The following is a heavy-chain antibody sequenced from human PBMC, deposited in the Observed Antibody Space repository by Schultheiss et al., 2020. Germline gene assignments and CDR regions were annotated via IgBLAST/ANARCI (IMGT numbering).Heavy chain of an antibody. J-gene: IGHJ6*02. CDR1: GFVFSDYR. Sequence: GGSLRLSCAASGFVFSDYRMHWVRQAPGKGLVWVSVIYSGGSTYYADSVKGRFTISRDNSKNTLYLQMNSLRAEDTAVYYCVREEGIVATSGAMDVWGQGTTVTVSS. V-gene: IGHV3-66*01. D-gene: IGHD5-12*01. CDR3: VREEGIVATSGAMDV. CDR2: IYSGGST.